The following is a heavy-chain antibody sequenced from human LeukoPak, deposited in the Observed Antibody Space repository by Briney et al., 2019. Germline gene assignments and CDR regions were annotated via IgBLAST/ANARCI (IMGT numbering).Heavy chain of an antibody. CDR2: IKQDGTEK. Sequence: GGTLRLSCVASGLTFRTYWMYWVRQAPGKGLEWVANIKQDGTEKYYVDSVKGRFTISRDNAKNSLNLQMNSLRVEDTAVYYCARVAKYYYGSETYYFFEHWGQGTPVTASS. CDR3: ARVAKYYYGSETYYFFEH. CDR1: GLTFRTYW. J-gene: IGHJ4*02. D-gene: IGHD3-10*01. V-gene: IGHV3-7*01.